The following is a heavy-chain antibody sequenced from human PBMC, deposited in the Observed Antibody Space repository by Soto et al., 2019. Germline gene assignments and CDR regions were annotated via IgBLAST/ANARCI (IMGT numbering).Heavy chain of an antibody. CDR1: GYTFTGYY. CDR2: INPNSGGT. J-gene: IGHJ6*03. CDR3: ARAGALETYYDPGMDV. Sequence: ASVKVSCKASGYTFTGYYMHWVRQAPGQGLEWMGWINPNSGGTNYAQKFQGWVTMTRETSISTAYMELSRLRSDDTAVYYCARAGALETYYDPGMDVWGKGTTVTVSS. D-gene: IGHD3-3*01. V-gene: IGHV1-2*04.